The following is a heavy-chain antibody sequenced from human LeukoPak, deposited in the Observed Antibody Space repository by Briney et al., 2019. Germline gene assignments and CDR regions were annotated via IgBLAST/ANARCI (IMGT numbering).Heavy chain of an antibody. CDR1: GVTFSSYW. D-gene: IGHD2-15*01. J-gene: IGHJ3*02. CDR3: ARVCSGGSCYPLGDAFDI. CDR2: IKQDGSEK. V-gene: IGHV3-7*01. Sequence: GVSLRLSCAASGVTFSSYWMGWVRQAPGKGLEWVANIKQDGSEKYYVDSVKGRVTISRGNAKNSLYLQMNSLRAEDTAVYYCARVCSGGSCYPLGDAFDIWGQGTMVTVSS.